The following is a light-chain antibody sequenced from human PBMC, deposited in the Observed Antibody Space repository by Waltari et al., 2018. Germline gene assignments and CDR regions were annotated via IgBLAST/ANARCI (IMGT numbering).Light chain of an antibody. V-gene: IGKV1-39*01. CDR3: QQNYDSPRT. Sequence: DIQMTQSPSPLSASVGDRVTITCRASQHIYNYLNWYQQKPRKAPKLLIYAVSSLPTGVPSRFSGSGSGTDFTLTITNLQLEDFATYYCQQNYDSPRTFGPGTRVDFK. CDR1: QHIYNY. CDR2: AVS. J-gene: IGKJ3*01.